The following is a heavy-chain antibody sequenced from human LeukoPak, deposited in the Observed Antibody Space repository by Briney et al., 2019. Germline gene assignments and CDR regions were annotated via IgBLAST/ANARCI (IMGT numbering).Heavy chain of an antibody. V-gene: IGHV1-46*01. J-gene: IGHJ6*03. CDR1: GYTFTGYY. D-gene: IGHD6-13*01. CDR2: INPSGGST. CDR3: ARVVEAGAAGYYMDV. Sequence: ASVKVSCKASGYTFTGYYMRWVRQAPGQGLEWMGIINPSGGSTSYAQKFQGRVTMTRDMSTSTVYMELSSLRSEDTAVYYCARVVEAGAAGYYMDVWGKGTTVTVSS.